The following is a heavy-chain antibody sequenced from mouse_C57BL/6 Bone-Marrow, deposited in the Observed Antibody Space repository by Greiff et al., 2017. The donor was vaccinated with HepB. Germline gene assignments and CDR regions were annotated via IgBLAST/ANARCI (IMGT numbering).Heavy chain of an antibody. V-gene: IGHV14-4*01. CDR3: TRHGSSVGDY. CDR2: IDPENGDT. CDR1: GFNIKDDY. D-gene: IGHD1-1*01. J-gene: IGHJ2*01. Sequence: EVQLQQSGAELVRPGASVKLSCTASGFNIKDDYMHWVKQRPEQGLEWIGWIDPENGDTEYASKFQSKATITADTSSNTAYLQRSSLTSEDTAVYYCTRHGSSVGDYWGQGTTLTVSS.